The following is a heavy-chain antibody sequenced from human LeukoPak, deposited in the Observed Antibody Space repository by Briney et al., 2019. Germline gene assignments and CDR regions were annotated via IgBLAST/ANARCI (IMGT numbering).Heavy chain of an antibody. J-gene: IGHJ5*02. CDR2: MNPNNGNT. V-gene: IGHV1-8*01. Sequence: ASVKVSCKASGYTFTSYDINWVRQATGQGLEWMGWMNPNNGNTGYAQKFQGRVTMTRNTSIGTAYMELSSLRSEDTAVYDCARGLGTSYDYGSGSYIGVWFDPWGQGTLVTVSS. CDR1: GYTFTSYD. CDR3: ARGLGTSYDYGSGSYIGVWFDP. D-gene: IGHD3-10*01.